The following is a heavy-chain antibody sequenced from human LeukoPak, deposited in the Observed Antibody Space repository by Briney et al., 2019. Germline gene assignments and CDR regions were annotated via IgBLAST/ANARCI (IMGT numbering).Heavy chain of an antibody. V-gene: IGHV3-30*02. CDR2: IRYDGNNK. D-gene: IGHD1-26*01. Sequence: PGGSLRLSCAASGFTFSSYAMSWVRQAPGKGLEWVAFIRYDGNNKNYADSVKGRFTISRDNAKNSLYLQMNSLRAEDTAVYYCAREWGYYFDYWGQGTLVTVSS. CDR3: AREWGYYFDY. J-gene: IGHJ4*02. CDR1: GFTFSSYA.